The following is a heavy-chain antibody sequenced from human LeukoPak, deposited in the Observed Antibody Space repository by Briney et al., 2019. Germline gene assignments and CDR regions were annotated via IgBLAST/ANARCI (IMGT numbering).Heavy chain of an antibody. CDR3: AKDVERQDYFDY. V-gene: IGHV3-30*18. CDR1: GFTFSSYG. D-gene: IGHD5-24*01. J-gene: IGHJ4*02. CDR2: MSYDGTNK. Sequence: PGGSLRLSCAASGFTFSSYGMHWVRQAPGKGLEWVAVMSYDGTNKYYADSVKGRFTISRDNSKNTLYLQMNSLRAEDTAVYYCAKDVERQDYFDYWGQGTLVTVSS.